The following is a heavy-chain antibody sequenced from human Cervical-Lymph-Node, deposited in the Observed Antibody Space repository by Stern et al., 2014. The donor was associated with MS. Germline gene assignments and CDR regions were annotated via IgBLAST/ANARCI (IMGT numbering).Heavy chain of an antibody. J-gene: IGHJ4*02. Sequence: VQLVGSGGGVVQPGRSLRLSCAASGFVFRRSALHWVRQAPGKGLEWVALISYDGRDKYYTDSVKGRFTVSRDNSNNTVDLEMNSLRLEDTAVYYCAKGGSGSYLDWGQGSLVTVSS. CDR1: GFVFRRSA. CDR3: AKGGSGSYLD. CDR2: ISYDGRDK. V-gene: IGHV3-30*04. D-gene: IGHD1-26*01.